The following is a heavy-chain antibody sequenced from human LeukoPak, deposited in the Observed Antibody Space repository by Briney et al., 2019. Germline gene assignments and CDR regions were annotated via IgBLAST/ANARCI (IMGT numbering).Heavy chain of an antibody. V-gene: IGHV3-33*01. CDR2: IWYDGSNK. CDR1: GFTFSSYG. D-gene: IGHD3-22*01. Sequence: GGSLRLSCAASGFTFSSYGMHWVRQAPGKGLEWVAVIWYDGSNKYYADSVKGRFTISRDNSKNTLYLQTNSLRAEDTAVYYCARELYYYDSSGYVYGMDVWGQGTTVTVSS. J-gene: IGHJ6*02. CDR3: ARELYYYDSSGYVYGMDV.